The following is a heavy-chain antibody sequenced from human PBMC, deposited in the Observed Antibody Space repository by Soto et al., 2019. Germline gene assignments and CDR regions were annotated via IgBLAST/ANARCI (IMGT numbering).Heavy chain of an antibody. Sequence: GVSLRLSCAASGLTVSGSSIHWVSQASGKGLEWVGHVGTKAKSYATVYTASVKGRFTISRDDSKSTAYLQMDSLKTEDTAVYYCTVFYCGADCYSVPSDFWGQGTLVTVSS. D-gene: IGHD2-21*02. J-gene: IGHJ4*02. CDR3: TVFYCGADCYSVPSDF. CDR2: VGTKAKSYAT. V-gene: IGHV3-73*01. CDR1: GLTVSGSS.